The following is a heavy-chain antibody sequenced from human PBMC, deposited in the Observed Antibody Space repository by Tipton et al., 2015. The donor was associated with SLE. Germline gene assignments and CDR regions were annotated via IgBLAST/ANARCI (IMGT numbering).Heavy chain of an antibody. V-gene: IGHV3-7*01. CDR3: ARGGSAPYLCIDCNSHSDS. CDR2: INQDVSEK. Sequence: SLRLSCAASGFTFTTYWMSWVRRAPGKGLERVANINQDVSEKYYVDSVKGRFTISRDKAKNSLYLQMNSLRDEDTAVYYCARGGSAPYLCIDCNSHSDSCGQSTLVPPSS. J-gene: IGHJ4*02. D-gene: IGHD2-21*01. CDR1: GFTFTTYW.